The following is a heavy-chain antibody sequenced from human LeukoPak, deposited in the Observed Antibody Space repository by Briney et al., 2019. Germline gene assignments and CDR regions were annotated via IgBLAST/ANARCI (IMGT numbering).Heavy chain of an antibody. CDR3: AGSGYSGYDLNY. CDR2: INHSGST. Sequence: SETLSLTCAVYGGSFSGYYWSWIRQPPGKGLEWIGEINHSGSTNYNPSLKSRVTISVDTSKNQFSLKLSSVTAAGTAVYYCAGSGYSGYDLNYWGQGTLVTVSS. CDR1: GGSFSGYY. J-gene: IGHJ4*02. D-gene: IGHD5-12*01. V-gene: IGHV4-34*01.